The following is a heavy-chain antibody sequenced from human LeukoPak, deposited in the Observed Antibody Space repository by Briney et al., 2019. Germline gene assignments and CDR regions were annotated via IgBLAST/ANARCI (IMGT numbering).Heavy chain of an antibody. D-gene: IGHD3-22*01. J-gene: IGHJ3*02. Sequence: SETLSLTCTVSGGSISSGSYYWSWIRQPPGKGLEWIGYIYYSGSTNYDPSLKSRVTISVDTSKNQFSLKLSSVTAADTAVYYCARYYYDSSGYWGLVAFDIWGQGTMVTVSS. CDR3: ARYYYDSSGYWGLVAFDI. V-gene: IGHV4-61*01. CDR1: GGSISSGSYY. CDR2: IYYSGST.